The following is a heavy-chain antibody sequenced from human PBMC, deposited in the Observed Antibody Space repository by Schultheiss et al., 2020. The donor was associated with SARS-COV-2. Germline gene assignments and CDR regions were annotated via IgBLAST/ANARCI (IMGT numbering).Heavy chain of an antibody. CDR1: GFPFSNYG. CDR2: VSDNGAVT. Sequence: GGSLRLSCAASGFPFSNYGMSWVRQAPGKGLEWVSAVSDNGAVTLNADSVKGRFTISRDNSKNTLYLQMNSLRVEDTAVYYCAKDRSIFGVPYYYGMDVWGQGTTVTV. V-gene: IGHV3-23*01. D-gene: IGHD3-3*02. J-gene: IGHJ6*02. CDR3: AKDRSIFGVPYYYGMDV.